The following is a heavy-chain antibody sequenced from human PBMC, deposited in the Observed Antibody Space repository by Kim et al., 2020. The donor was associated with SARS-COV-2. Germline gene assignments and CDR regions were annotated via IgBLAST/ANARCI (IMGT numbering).Heavy chain of an antibody. Sequence: SGKGRLTISRDNAKHTLYLQLNSLRAEDTAVYYCAKDSDYDILTGYYLGGWGHGTLVTVSS. CDR3: AKDSDYDILTGYYLGG. J-gene: IGHJ4*01. V-gene: IGHV3-23*01. D-gene: IGHD3-9*01.